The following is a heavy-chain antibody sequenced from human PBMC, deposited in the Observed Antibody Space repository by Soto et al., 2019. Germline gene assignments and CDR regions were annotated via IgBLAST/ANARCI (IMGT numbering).Heavy chain of an antibody. CDR3: ARHGYCTNGVCYYYYYSMDV. Sequence: SETLSLTCTVSGGSISSSSYYWGWIRQPPGKGLEWIGSIYYSGSTYYNPSLKSRVTISVDTSKNQFSLKLSSVTAADTAVYYCARHGYCTNGVCYYYYYSMDVWGQGTTVTVSS. D-gene: IGHD2-8*01. V-gene: IGHV4-39*01. J-gene: IGHJ6*02. CDR2: IYYSGST. CDR1: GGSISSSSYY.